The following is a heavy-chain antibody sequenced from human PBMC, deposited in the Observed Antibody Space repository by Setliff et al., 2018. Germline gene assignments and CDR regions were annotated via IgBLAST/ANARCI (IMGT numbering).Heavy chain of an antibody. V-gene: IGHV4-39*07. CDR1: GGSISSMGYY. CDR3: RFWSGYYKNDY. D-gene: IGHD3-3*01. J-gene: IGHJ4*02. Sequence: PSETLSLTCTVSGGSISSMGYYWGWIRQPPGKGLEWIGSIYHSGSSYYNSSLRSRVTISVDTSKNQFSLILRSVTAADMAVYYCRFWSGYYKNDYWAQGTLVTVSS. CDR2: IYHSGSS.